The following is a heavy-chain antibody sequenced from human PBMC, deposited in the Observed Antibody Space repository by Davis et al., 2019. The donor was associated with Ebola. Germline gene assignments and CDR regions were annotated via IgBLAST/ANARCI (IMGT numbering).Heavy chain of an antibody. Sequence: GESLKISCAASGFTVSSNYMSWVRQAPGKGLEWVSSISSSSSYIYYADSVKGRFTISRDNAKNSLYLQMNSLRAEDTAVYYCASPGYSYGLMGYWGQGTLVTVSS. CDR1: GFTVSSNY. V-gene: IGHV3-21*01. J-gene: IGHJ4*02. CDR2: ISSSSSYI. CDR3: ASPGYSYGLMGY. D-gene: IGHD5-18*01.